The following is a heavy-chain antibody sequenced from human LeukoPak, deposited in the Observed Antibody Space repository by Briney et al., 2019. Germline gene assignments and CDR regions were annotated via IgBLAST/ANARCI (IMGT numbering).Heavy chain of an antibody. CDR2: ISCSGFT. J-gene: IGHJ4*02. Sequence: GGSLRLSCAASGFTFTNYAMGWVRQAPGKGLEWVSDISCSGFTSYADSVKGRSTIFRDNAKNTLYLQMNRLRDEDTALYYCAKYRDYHFDFWGQGTLVT. D-gene: IGHD4-17*01. V-gene: IGHV3-23*01. CDR1: GFTFTNYA. CDR3: AKYRDYHFDF.